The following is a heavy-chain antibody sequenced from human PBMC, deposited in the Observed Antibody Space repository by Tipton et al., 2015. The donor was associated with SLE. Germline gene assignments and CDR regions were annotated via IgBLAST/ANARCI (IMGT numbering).Heavy chain of an antibody. CDR2: IYHSGSI. CDR3: ARRIAAAGTGFDY. D-gene: IGHD6-13*01. J-gene: IGHJ4*02. CDR1: GGSISSGYY. Sequence: LRLSCTVSGGSISSGYYWGWIRQPPGKGLEWIGSIYHSGSIYYNSSLKSRVTISVDTSKNQFSLKLSSVTAADTAVYYCARRIAAAGTGFDYWGQGTLVTVSS. V-gene: IGHV4-38-2*02.